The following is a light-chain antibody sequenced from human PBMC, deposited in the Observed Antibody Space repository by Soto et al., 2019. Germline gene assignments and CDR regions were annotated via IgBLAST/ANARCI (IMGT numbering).Light chain of an antibody. V-gene: IGKV3-11*01. J-gene: IGKJ1*01. Sequence: LMLTLSPSTLSVSRSERATLPCRASQNVYRYLAWYQQKPGEAPRLLIYDASSRATGVPARFSGGGSGTDFTLTICSLEPEDFPVYYCQPRANWPTLGQGTKVDIK. CDR2: DAS. CDR3: QPRANWPT. CDR1: QNVYRY.